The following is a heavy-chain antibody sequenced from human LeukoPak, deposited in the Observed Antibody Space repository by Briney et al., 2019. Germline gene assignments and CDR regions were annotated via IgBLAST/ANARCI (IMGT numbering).Heavy chain of an antibody. J-gene: IGHJ6*02. V-gene: IGHV4-59*02. CDR2: ISYSGTT. CDR3: ARDQGSYYGVDV. CDR1: GGSVIDYY. Sequence: SETLSLTCSVSGGSVIDYYWTWIRQPPGKGLEWIGYISYSGTTIYNPSLKSRVTMSVDTSNNQFSLKVSSVTAADTAVYYCARDQGSYYGVDVWGQGTTVTVSS.